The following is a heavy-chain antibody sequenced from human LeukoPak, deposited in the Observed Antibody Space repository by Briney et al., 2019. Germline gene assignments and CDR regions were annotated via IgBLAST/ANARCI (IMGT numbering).Heavy chain of an antibody. Sequence: GGSLRLSCAASGFTFSTYAMNWVRQAPGRGLEWVSAISGTDTSTYYADSVKGRFTISRDNSKNTLYLQMSSLRADDTAVYYCAKGHDTRTATLDYWGQGTLVTVSS. V-gene: IGHV3-23*01. CDR1: GFTFSTYA. D-gene: IGHD1-1*01. CDR3: AKGHDTRTATLDY. J-gene: IGHJ4*02. CDR2: ISGTDTST.